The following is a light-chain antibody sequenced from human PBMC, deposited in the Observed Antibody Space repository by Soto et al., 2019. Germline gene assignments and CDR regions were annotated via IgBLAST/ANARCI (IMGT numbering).Light chain of an antibody. J-gene: IGLJ1*01. CDR3: SSYTTTSNYV. CDR2: EGS. Sequence: QSVLTQPASVSGSPGQSITISCIGTISDVGSYDLVSWYQQHPGKAPRLMIYEGSKRPSGVSNRFFGSKSGYTASLAISGLQAEDEADYYCSSYTTTSNYVFGTGTKVTV. V-gene: IGLV2-14*02. CDR1: ISDVGSYDL.